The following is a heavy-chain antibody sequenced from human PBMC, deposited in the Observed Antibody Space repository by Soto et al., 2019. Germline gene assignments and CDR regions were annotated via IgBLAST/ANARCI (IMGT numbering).Heavy chain of an antibody. J-gene: IGHJ6*02. Sequence: ASVKVSFKASGYTFIRYGITWVRQAPGQGFEWMGWISGYNGDTKYAQKVQGRVTMTIDTSTYTAYMELRSLTSDDTAIYYCAKNGQPPYYYYGMDVWGQGTTVTVSS. D-gene: IGHD2-8*01. CDR1: GYTFIRYG. CDR3: AKNGQPPYYYYGMDV. V-gene: IGHV1-18*01. CDR2: ISGYNGDT.